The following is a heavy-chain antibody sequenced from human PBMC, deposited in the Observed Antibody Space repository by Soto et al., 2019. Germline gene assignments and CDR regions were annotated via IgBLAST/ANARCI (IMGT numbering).Heavy chain of an antibody. CDR1: GGSIGTGAYY. V-gene: IGHV4-61*08. D-gene: IGHD3-9*01. Sequence: SETLSLTCRVSGGSIGTGAYYWSWIRQPPGKGLEWIGYTLYSGSPNYNPSLQSLQSRVTISVDTSRNQFSLRLTSVTAADTALYYCARHDYYHRTFDIWGQGTLVTVS. CDR2: TLYSGSP. J-gene: IGHJ3*02. CDR3: ARHDYYHRTFDI.